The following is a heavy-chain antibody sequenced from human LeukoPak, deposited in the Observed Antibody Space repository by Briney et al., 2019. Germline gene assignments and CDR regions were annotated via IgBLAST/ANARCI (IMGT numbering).Heavy chain of an antibody. CDR1: GGSLSSNSYY. CDR2: IYYSGST. V-gene: IGHV4-39*07. Sequence: PSETLSLTCTVSGGSLSSNSYYWGWIRQSPGKGLEYIGTIYYSGSTYYSPSLKSRVTISVDTSKNQFSLKLSSVTAADTAVYYCARVRASTMVRGVQTADTVVLDYWGQGTLVTVSS. CDR3: ARVRASTMVRGVQTADTVVLDY. J-gene: IGHJ4*02. D-gene: IGHD3-10*01.